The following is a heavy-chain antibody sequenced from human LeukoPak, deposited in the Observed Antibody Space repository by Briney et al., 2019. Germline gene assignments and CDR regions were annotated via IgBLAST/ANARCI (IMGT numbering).Heavy chain of an antibody. CDR1: GGSISSYY. V-gene: IGHV4-59*04. D-gene: IGHD3-3*01. J-gene: IGHJ3*02. Sequence: SETLSLTCTVSGGSISSYYWSWIRQPPGKGLEWIGNIYYSGSTYYNPSLKSRVTISVDTSKNQFSLKLSSVTAADTAVYYCAGLPPYYDFWSGSDAFDIWGQGTMVTVSS. CDR2: IYYSGST. CDR3: AGLPPYYDFWSGSDAFDI.